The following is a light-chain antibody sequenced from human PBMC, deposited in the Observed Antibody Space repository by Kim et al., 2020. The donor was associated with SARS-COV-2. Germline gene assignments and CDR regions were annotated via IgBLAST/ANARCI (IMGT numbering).Light chain of an antibody. V-gene: IGLV2-14*03. CDR2: DVS. J-gene: IGLJ1*01. CDR3: SSYTSITTGV. CDR1: SSDVGSYNY. Sequence: GQSITISCTGTSSDVGSYNYVSWYQQHPGKVPKLIIYDVSNRPSGVSNRFSGSKSGNTASLTISGLQAEDEADYYCSSYTSITTGVFGTGTKVTVL.